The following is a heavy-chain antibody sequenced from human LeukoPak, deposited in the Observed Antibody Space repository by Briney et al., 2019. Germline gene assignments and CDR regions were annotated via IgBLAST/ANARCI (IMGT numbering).Heavy chain of an antibody. CDR1: GGSFSGYY. CDR3: ARGLMNCAASNWRYCSSTSRNWFDP. J-gene: IGHJ5*02. CDR2: INHSGST. Sequence: PSETLSLTCAVYGGSFSGYYWSWIRQPPGKGLEWIGEINHSGSTNYNPSLKSRVTISVDTSKNQFSLKLSSVTAADTAVYYCARGLMNCAASNWRYCSSTSRNWFDPWGQGILVTVSS. D-gene: IGHD2-2*01. V-gene: IGHV4-34*01.